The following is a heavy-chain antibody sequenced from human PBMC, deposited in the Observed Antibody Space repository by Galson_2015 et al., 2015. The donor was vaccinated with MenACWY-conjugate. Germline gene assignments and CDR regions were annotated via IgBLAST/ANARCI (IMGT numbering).Heavy chain of an antibody. CDR1: GYTFTTYW. CDR3: TRHPPGGRGMDV. Sequence: QSGAEVKKPGESLKISCKGSGYTFTTYWIGWVRQMPGKGLEWMGFISPGDSYTRYNPAFQGQVTISADKSISTAYLQWNSLQASDTAMYYCTRHPPGGRGMDVWGQGNTVTGSS. V-gene: IGHV5-51*01. D-gene: IGHD1-26*01. J-gene: IGHJ6*02. CDR2: ISPGDSYT.